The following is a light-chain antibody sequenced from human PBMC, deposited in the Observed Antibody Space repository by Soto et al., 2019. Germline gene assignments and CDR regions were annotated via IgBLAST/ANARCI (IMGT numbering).Light chain of an antibody. CDR2: DAS. CDR1: QSVSTF. V-gene: IGKV3-11*01. Sequence: EIVLTQSPATLSLSPGERAALSYRASQSVSTFLAWYPHKPGQAPRLLIYDASNRATGIPARFSGSGSGTDFTLTISSLEREDSAFYYCQQRSNCWTFGQGTKVDIK. CDR3: QQRSNCWT. J-gene: IGKJ1*01.